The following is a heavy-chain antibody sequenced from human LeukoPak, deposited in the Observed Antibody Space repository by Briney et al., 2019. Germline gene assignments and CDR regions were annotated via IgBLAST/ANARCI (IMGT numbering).Heavy chain of an antibody. J-gene: IGHJ4*02. CDR2: ISWSSGTI. CDR1: GFTFDDYA. D-gene: IGHD6-19*01. CDR3: ATPRSSGWYEWAPPGSRAYFDY. V-gene: IGHV3-9*01. Sequence: PGRSLRLSCAASGFTFDDYAMHWVRQAPGKGLEWVSGISWSSGTIGYADSMKGRFTISRDNAKNSLYLQMNSLRAEDTAVYYCATPRSSGWYEWAPPGSRAYFDYWGQGTLVTVSS.